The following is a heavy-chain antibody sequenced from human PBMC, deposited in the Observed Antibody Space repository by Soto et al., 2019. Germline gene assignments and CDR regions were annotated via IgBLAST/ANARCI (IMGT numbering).Heavy chain of an antibody. Sequence: SETLSLTCTVSGDSINTYYWSWIRQPPGKGLEWIGYIYDSGSTNYNPSLESRVTISVDPSKNQFSLRLSFVTAADTAVYYCARDRAYYDSSGLYFDYWGQGTLVTVSS. CDR1: GDSINTYY. J-gene: IGHJ4*02. CDR2: IYDSGST. V-gene: IGHV4-59*01. D-gene: IGHD3-22*01. CDR3: ARDRAYYDSSGLYFDY.